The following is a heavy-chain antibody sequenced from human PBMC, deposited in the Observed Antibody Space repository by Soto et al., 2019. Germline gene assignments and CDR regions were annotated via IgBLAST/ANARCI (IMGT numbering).Heavy chain of an antibody. V-gene: IGHV3-74*01. CDR1: GFTFSSYW. CDR3: ASLGYYYYGMDV. D-gene: IGHD7-27*01. J-gene: IGHJ6*02. Sequence: XGSLRLSCAASGFTFSSYWMHWVRQAPGKGLVWVSRINSDGSSTSYADSVKGRFTISRDNAKNTLYLQMNSLRAEDTAVYYCASLGYYYYGMDVWGQGNTVTVSS. CDR2: INSDGSST.